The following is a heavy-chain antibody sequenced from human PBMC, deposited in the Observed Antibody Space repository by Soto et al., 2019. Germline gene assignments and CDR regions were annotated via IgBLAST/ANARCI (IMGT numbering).Heavy chain of an antibody. V-gene: IGHV3-48*02. CDR3: ARNLDQYQLSSRIYYGMDV. J-gene: IGHJ6*02. CDR2: ISSSSSTI. D-gene: IGHD2-2*01. Sequence: GGSLRLSCAASGFTSSSYSMNWVRQAPGKGLEWVSYISSSSSTIYYADSVKGRFTISRDNAKNSLYLQMNSLRDEDTAVYYCARNLDQYQLSSRIYYGMDVWGQGTTVTVSS. CDR1: GFTSSSYS.